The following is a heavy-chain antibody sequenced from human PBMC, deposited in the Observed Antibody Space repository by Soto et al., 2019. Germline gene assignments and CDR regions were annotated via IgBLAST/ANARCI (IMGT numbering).Heavy chain of an antibody. Sequence: SETLSLTCSVSGASVSSGSHYWSWIRQPPGKGLEWIGYIYYSGSTNYSPSLKSRATISLDTSGRQFYLKLSSVTDADTAVYYCARSRLWEQHFDSWGRGTLVTVSS. CDR1: GASVSSGSHY. V-gene: IGHV4-61*01. CDR3: ARSRLWEQHFDS. J-gene: IGHJ4*02. D-gene: IGHD1-26*01. CDR2: IYYSGST.